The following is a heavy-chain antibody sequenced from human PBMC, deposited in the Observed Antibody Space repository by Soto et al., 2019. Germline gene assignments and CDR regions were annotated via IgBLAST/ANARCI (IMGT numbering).Heavy chain of an antibody. J-gene: IGHJ4*02. CDR2: ISYDGSNK. V-gene: IGHV3-30*18. Sequence: QVRLVESGGGVVQPGRSLRLSFAASGFTFSSYGMHWVRQAPGKGLEWVAVISYDGSNKYYADSVKGRFTISRDNCKNREYLQMNSLRAEDTAVYYCAKEGNWRRWGQGTLVTVSS. D-gene: IGHD1-20*01. CDR1: GFTFSSYG. CDR3: AKEGNWRR.